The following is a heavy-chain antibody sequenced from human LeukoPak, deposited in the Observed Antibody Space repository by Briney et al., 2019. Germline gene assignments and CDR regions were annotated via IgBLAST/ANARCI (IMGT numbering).Heavy chain of an antibody. CDR2: ISSSSGYI. J-gene: IGHJ6*02. D-gene: IGHD4-17*01. CDR1: GFTFSSYS. CDR3: ARGTTTLDYGDYNYGMDV. V-gene: IGHV3-21*01. Sequence: GGSLRLSCAASGFTFSSYSMNWVRQAPGKGLEWVSSISSSSGYIYYADSVKGRFTISRDNAKNSMYLQMNSLRAEDKAVYYCARGTTTLDYGDYNYGMDVWGQGPTVTVSS.